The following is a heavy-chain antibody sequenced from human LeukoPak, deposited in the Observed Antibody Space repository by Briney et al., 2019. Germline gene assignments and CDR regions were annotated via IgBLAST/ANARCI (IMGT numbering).Heavy chain of an antibody. CDR1: GGSISSYF. CDR2: IWDTEIT. CDR3: ARGLVLATDDAFDI. J-gene: IGHJ3*02. Sequence: PSETLSLTCTVSGGSISSYFWSWLRQPLGKGLGWIGYIWDTEITDYNPSLKSRVTISLDTSKNHFSLKLRSVTAADTALYFCARGLVLATDDAFDIWGQGTLVTVSS. V-gene: IGHV4-59*01. D-gene: IGHD5-12*01.